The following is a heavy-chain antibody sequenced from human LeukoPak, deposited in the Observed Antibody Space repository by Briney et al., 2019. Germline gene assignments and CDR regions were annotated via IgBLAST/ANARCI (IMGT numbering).Heavy chain of an antibody. CDR3: ARRTRNWNYGGDWYFDL. CDR1: GGTFSSYA. V-gene: IGHV1-69*05. D-gene: IGHD1-7*01. CDR2: IIPIFGTA. Sequence: SVKVSCKASGGTFSSYAISWVRQAPGQGLEWMGRIIPIFGTANYAQKFQGRVTTTTDESTSTAYLELSSLRSEDTAVYYCARRTRNWNYGGDWYFDLWGRGTLVTVSS. J-gene: IGHJ2*01.